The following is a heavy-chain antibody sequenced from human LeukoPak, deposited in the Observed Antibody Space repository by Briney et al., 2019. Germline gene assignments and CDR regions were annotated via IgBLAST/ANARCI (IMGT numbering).Heavy chain of an antibody. J-gene: IGHJ5*02. D-gene: IGHD2-15*01. CDR1: GFTVSSNY. CDR2: IYSGGST. V-gene: IGHV3-53*01. CDR3: ARGRYCSGGSCYSGTNWFDP. Sequence: GGSLRLSCAASGFTVSSNYMSWVRQAPGKGLEWVSVIYSGGSTYYADSVKGRFTISRDNSKNTLYLQMNSLGAEDTAVYYCARGRYCSGGSCYSGTNWFDPWGQGTLVTVSS.